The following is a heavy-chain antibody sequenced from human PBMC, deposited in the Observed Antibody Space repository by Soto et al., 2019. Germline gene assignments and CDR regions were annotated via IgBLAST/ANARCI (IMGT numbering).Heavy chain of an antibody. CDR3: ARAEPAGFGVMTASHYYGVDV. J-gene: IGHJ6*02. CDR1: GFTFSGYA. CDR2: ISYDGSNK. V-gene: IGHV3-30-3*01. D-gene: IGHD3-3*01. Sequence: VELVESGGGVVQPGRSLRLSCAASGFTFSGYALHWVRQTPGKGLERMAVISYDGSNKYYAGSVEGRFTISRDNSKNTLFLQMNSLRTEDTAIYFCARAEPAGFGVMTASHYYGVDVWGQGTTVTVSS.